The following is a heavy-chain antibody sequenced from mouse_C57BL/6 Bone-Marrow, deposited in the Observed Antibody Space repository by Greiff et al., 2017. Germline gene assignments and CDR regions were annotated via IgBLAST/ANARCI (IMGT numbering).Heavy chain of an antibody. Sequence: EVKLMESGGGLVQPGGSLSLSCAASGFTFTDYYMSWVRQPPGKALEWLGFIRNKANGYTTEYSASVKGRFTIAKYNSKSILYLQMNSLRAEDSATYYCAGYNRYAMDYWGQGTSVTVSS. CDR1: GFTFTDYY. CDR3: AGYNRYAMDY. J-gene: IGHJ4*01. V-gene: IGHV7-3*01. CDR2: IRNKANGYTT.